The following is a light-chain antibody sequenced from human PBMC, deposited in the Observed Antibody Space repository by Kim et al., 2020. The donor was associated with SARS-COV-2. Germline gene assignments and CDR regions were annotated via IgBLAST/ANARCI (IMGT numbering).Light chain of an antibody. CDR1: SFRNYY. CDR3: NSWDSSGNHWV. V-gene: IGLV3-19*02. J-gene: IGLJ3*02. CDR2: GKD. Sequence: SSELTQDPAVSVALGQTVRITCQGDSFRNYYASWYQQKPGQAPVRVIYGKDNRPSGIPDRFSGSSSGSTASLTITGAQAEDEADYYCNSWDSSGNHWVFGGGTKLTVL.